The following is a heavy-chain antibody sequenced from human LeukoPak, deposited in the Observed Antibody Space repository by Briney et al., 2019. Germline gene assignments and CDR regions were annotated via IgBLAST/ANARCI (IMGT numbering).Heavy chain of an antibody. D-gene: IGHD3-10*01. CDR2: IIPIFGTA. CDR3: ARGGESRRPYLYYFDY. J-gene: IGHJ4*02. CDR1: GGTFSSYA. Sequence: SVKVSCKASGGTFSSYAISWVRQAPGQGLEWMGGIIPIFGTANYAQKFQGRVTITADESTSTAYMELSSLRSEDTAVYNCARGGESRRPYLYYFDYWGQGTLVTVSS. V-gene: IGHV1-69*13.